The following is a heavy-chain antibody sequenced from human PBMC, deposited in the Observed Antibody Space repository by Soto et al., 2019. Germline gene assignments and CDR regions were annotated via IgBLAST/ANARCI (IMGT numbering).Heavy chain of an antibody. V-gene: IGHV1-69*13. CDR3: ARDHHIAVVADPLSPLYYYYGMDV. CDR2: IIPIFGTA. CDR1: GGTFSSYA. Sequence: GASGEVSCKASGGTFSSYAMSWVRQAPGQGLEWMGGIIPIFGTANYAQKFQGRVTITADESTSTAYMELSSLRSEDTAVYYCARDHHIAVVADPLSPLYYYYGMDVWGQGTTVTVSS. D-gene: IGHD6-19*01. J-gene: IGHJ6*02.